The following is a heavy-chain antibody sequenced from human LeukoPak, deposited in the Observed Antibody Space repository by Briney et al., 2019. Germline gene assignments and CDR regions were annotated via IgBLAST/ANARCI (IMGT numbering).Heavy chain of an antibody. Sequence: GRSLRLSCVASGFTFSSYDMHWVRQAPGKGLEWVALIWYDGSNKYYADSVKGRFTISRGNSKNTLYLQMNSLRAEDTAVYYCARRGIGAYYFDYWGQGILVAVSS. CDR2: IWYDGSNK. V-gene: IGHV3-33*01. CDR1: GFTFSSYD. J-gene: IGHJ4*02. CDR3: ARRGIGAYYFDY.